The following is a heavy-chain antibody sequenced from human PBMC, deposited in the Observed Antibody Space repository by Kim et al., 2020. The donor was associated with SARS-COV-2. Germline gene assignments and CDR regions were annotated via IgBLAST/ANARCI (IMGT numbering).Heavy chain of an antibody. CDR2: INTGSTHI. Sequence: GGSLRLSSAASGFTFRSYNMDWVRQSPGRGLEWISSINTGSTHIYYADSVEGRFTISRDNAQNSLYLQMNGLRAEDTAVYYCATSSYDILTGYFYGMDVWGQGTTVTVSS. CDR1: GFTFRSYN. D-gene: IGHD3-9*01. CDR3: ATSSYDILTGYFYGMDV. J-gene: IGHJ6*02. V-gene: IGHV3-21*01.